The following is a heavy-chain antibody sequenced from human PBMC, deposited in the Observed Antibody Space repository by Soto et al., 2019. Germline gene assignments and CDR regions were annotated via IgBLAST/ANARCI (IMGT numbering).Heavy chain of an antibody. CDR2: ISYDGSNK. CDR3: ARDDSSGFTLSYP. CDR1: GFTFSSYA. Sequence: GGSLRLSCAASGFTFSSYAMHWVRQAPGKGLEWVAVISYDGSNKYYADSVKGRFTISRDNSKNTLYLQMNSLRAEDTAVYYCARDDSSGFTLSYPWGQGTLVTVSS. D-gene: IGHD3-22*01. J-gene: IGHJ5*02. V-gene: IGHV3-30-3*01.